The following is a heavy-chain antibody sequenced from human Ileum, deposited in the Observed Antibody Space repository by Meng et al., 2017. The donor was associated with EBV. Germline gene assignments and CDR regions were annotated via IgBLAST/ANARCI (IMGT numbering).Heavy chain of an antibody. J-gene: IGHJ4*02. CDR3: ARNVPGTSAYYD. V-gene: IGHV4-28*01. Sequence: QVQLQESGPGLVKPSDTLSLTCAVSGYSISSTNWWGWIRQPPGKGLEWIGYIYYSGSTSYNPSLKSRVTMSVDASKNQFSLNLNSVTAVDTAVYYCARNVPGTSAYYDWGQGTLVTVSS. CDR2: IYYSGST. CDR1: GYSISSTNW. D-gene: IGHD3-22*01.